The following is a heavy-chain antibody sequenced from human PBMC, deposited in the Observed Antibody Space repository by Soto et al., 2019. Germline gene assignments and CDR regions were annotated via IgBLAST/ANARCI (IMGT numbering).Heavy chain of an antibody. J-gene: IGHJ6*02. Sequence: ASVKVSCKASGYTFTSYGISWVRQAPGQGLEWMGWISAYNGNTNYAQKLQGRVTMTTDTSTSTAYMELRSLRSEDTAVYYCANLGDYYDSSGYYYPYYYGMDVWGQGTTVTVSS. V-gene: IGHV1-18*01. D-gene: IGHD3-22*01. CDR1: GYTFTSYG. CDR3: ANLGDYYDSSGYYYPYYYGMDV. CDR2: ISAYNGNT.